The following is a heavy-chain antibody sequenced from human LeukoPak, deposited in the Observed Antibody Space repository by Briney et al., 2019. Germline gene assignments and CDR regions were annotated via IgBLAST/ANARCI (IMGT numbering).Heavy chain of an antibody. CDR2: IYHSGST. J-gene: IGHJ4*02. CDR3: ARLRGYFDY. D-gene: IGHD1-26*01. CDR1: GYSISSGYY. V-gene: IGHV4-38-2*01. Sequence: SGTLSLTCAVSGYSISSGYYWGWIRQPPGKGLEWIGSIYHSGSTYYNASLKSRVTISVDTSKNQFSLKLSSVTAADTAVYYCARLRGYFDYWGQGTLVTVSS.